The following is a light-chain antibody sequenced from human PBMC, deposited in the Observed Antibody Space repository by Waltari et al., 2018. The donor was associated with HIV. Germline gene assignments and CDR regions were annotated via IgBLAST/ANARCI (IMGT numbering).Light chain of an antibody. V-gene: IGKV4-1*01. CDR1: QSLLYSENKKNY. CDR3: QQYYSTPLT. CDR2: WAS. Sequence: DIVMTQFPDSLAVSLGERATIDCASSQSLLYSENKKNYLAWYQQKPGQPPRLLIYWASSREPGVPRRFSGSGSGTEFTLTISDVQAEDVAVYYCQQYYSTPLTFGGGTKVAIK. J-gene: IGKJ4*01.